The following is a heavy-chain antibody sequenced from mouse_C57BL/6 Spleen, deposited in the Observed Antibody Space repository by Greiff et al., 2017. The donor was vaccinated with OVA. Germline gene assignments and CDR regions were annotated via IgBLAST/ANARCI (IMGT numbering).Heavy chain of an antibody. CDR2: IYPRDGST. D-gene: IGHD1-1*01. V-gene: IGHV1-85*01. Sequence: QVQLKESGPELVKPGATVKLSCKASGYTFTSYDINWVKQRPGQGLEWIGGIYPRDGSTKYNEKFKGKATLTVDTSSSTAYMELHSLTSEDSAVYFCARSGITTVVATGYFDVWGTGTTVTVSS. CDR1: GYTFTSYD. CDR3: ARSGITTVVATGYFDV. J-gene: IGHJ1*03.